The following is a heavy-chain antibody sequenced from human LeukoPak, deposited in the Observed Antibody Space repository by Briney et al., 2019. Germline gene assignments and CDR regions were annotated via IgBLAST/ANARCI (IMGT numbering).Heavy chain of an antibody. Sequence: SGTLSLTCAVSGGSISSSNWWSWVRQPPGKGLEWIGEIYHSGSTNYNPSLKSRVTISVDKSKNQFSLKLSSVTAADTAVYYCARDRPYYDFWSGYADVYYYYGMDVWGQGTTVTVSS. CDR2: IYHSGST. CDR1: GGSISSSNW. CDR3: ARDRPYYDFWSGYADVYYYYGMDV. J-gene: IGHJ6*02. D-gene: IGHD3-3*01. V-gene: IGHV4-4*02.